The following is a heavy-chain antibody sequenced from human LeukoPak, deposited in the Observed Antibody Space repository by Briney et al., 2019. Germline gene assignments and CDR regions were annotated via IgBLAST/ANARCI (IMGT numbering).Heavy chain of an antibody. J-gene: IGHJ4*02. Sequence: GGSLRLSCAASGFTFSGYSMNWVRQAPGKGLEWVSSISTSSSYINYADSVKGRFTISRDDAKNSLYLQMNSLRAEDTAVYYCARDPPPWDSSGYPNDYWGQGTLVTVSS. CDR2: ISTSSSYI. D-gene: IGHD3-22*01. CDR3: ARDPPPWDSSGYPNDY. CDR1: GFTFSGYS. V-gene: IGHV3-21*04.